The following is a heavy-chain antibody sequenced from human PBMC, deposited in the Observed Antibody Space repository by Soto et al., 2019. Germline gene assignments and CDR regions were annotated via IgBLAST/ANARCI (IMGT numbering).Heavy chain of an antibody. D-gene: IGHD1-20*01. CDR3: AKDKGYTGNDGSAFDT. CDR2: ISWNSGSM. Sequence: VQLVESGGGLVQPGKPLRISCAASGFTFHDFAMHWVRQAPGKGLEWVSGISWNSGSMGYADSENGRVTISRDNTMNSLYMQMNSLREEDTALYYCAKDKGYTGNDGSAFDTWGQGPMVTVSS. J-gene: IGHJ3*02. CDR1: GFTFHDFA. V-gene: IGHV3-9*01.